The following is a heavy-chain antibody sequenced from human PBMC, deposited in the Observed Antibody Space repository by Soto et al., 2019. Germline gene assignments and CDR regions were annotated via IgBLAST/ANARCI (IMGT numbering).Heavy chain of an antibody. D-gene: IGHD5-12*01. J-gene: IGHJ4*02. CDR3: ATSYDAKTFPFDV. V-gene: IGHV4-59*01. CDR2: IFYSGTT. Sequence: PSETLSLTCSVSGDSIRNYYWSWIRQPPGKGLEWIGYIFYSGTTNYNPSLKSRVTLSVNTPKNQFSLELSSVTAADTAIYYCATSYDAKTFPFDVWGTGTLVT. CDR1: GDSIRNYY.